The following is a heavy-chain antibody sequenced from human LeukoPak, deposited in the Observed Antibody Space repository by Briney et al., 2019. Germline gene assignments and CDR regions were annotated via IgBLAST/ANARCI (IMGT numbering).Heavy chain of an antibody. CDR3: ARDSSDILTGYYHF. CDR2: INPNSGRT. Sequence: ASVKVSCKTSGYSFNDYYLHWVRQATGQRLEWMGWINPNSGRTNHAPKFQGRVTLTTDTSITTAYMELSSLIYGDTALYYCARDSSDILTGYYHFWGQGTLITVSS. D-gene: IGHD3-9*01. CDR1: GYSFNDYY. V-gene: IGHV1-2*02. J-gene: IGHJ4*02.